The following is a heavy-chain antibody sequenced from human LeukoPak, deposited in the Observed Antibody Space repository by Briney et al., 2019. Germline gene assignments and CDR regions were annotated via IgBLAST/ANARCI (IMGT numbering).Heavy chain of an antibody. V-gene: IGHV4-34*01. CDR2: INHSGST. Sequence: SETLSLTCAVYGGSFSGYYWSWIHQPPGKGLEWIGEINHSGSTNYNPSLKSRVTISVDTSKNQFSLKLSSVTAADTAVYYCARGLRITMDPFDPWGQGTLVTVSS. CDR3: ARGLRITMDPFDP. J-gene: IGHJ5*02. CDR1: GGSFSGYY. D-gene: IGHD3-10*01.